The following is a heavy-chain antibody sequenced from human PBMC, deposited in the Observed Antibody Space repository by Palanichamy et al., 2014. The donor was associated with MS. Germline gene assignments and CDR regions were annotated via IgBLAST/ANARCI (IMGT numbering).Heavy chain of an antibody. CDR3: AREVPAEGCFDY. CDR1: GFTFSTYG. J-gene: IGHJ4*02. CDR2: IWYDGSKT. V-gene: IGHV3-33*08. Sequence: GTSLRLSCLASGFTFSTYGMNWVRQAPGKGLEWVAVIWYDGSKTYYADSLKGRFTVSRDNSKNTLYLQMDSLRVEDTAVYYCAREVPAEGCFDYWGQGALVSVSS.